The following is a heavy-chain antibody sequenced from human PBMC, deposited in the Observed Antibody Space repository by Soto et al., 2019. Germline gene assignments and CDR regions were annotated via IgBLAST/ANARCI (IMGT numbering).Heavy chain of an antibody. D-gene: IGHD3-3*01. J-gene: IGHJ3*02. CDR1: GFTFSSYA. CDR2: ISGSGGST. Sequence: GGSLRLSCAASGFTFSSYAMSWVRQAPGKGLEWVSAISGSGGSTYYADSVKGLFTIFRYNSKNTLYLQMNSLRAEDSVVYYFAKDDFWSGFGAFDIWGQGTMVTVSS. V-gene: IGHV3-23*01. CDR3: AKDDFWSGFGAFDI.